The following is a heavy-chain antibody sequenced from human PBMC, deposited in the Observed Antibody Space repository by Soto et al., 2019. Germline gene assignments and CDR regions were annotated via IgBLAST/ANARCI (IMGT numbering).Heavy chain of an antibody. CDR1: VDSINAYC. J-gene: IGHJ4*02. Sequence: SETLSLTWTVSVDSINAYCWGWIRQPPGKGLEWIGYIYHHGTTFYNPSLSSRVTISIDTSETQFSLKLSFVTAADTAVYYCACSPPYSSGGQFDYWGQGTLVTVSS. CDR2: IYHHGTT. V-gene: IGHV4-59*01. CDR3: ACSPPYSSGGQFDY. D-gene: IGHD6-19*01.